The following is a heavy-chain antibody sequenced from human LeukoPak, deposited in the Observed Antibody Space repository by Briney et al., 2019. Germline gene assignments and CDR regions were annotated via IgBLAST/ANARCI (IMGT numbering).Heavy chain of an antibody. D-gene: IGHD3-10*01. J-gene: IGHJ5*02. V-gene: IGHV5-51*01. CDR2: IYPGDSDT. Sequence: GESLKISCKGSGYSFTSYWIGWVRQMPGKGLEWMGIIYPGDSDTRYSPSFQGQVTISADKSISTAYLQWSSLKASDTAMYYCARRCIDYYGSGSYFGNNWFGPWGQGTLVTVSS. CDR1: GYSFTSYW. CDR3: ARRCIDYYGSGSYFGNNWFGP.